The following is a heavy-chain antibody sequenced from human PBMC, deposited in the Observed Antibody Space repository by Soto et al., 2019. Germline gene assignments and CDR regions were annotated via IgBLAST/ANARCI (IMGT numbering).Heavy chain of an antibody. D-gene: IGHD2-21*02. V-gene: IGHV1-69*06. CDR2: TIPMFGTA. CDR1: GGTFSNLP. J-gene: IGHJ4*02. Sequence: SVKVSCKASGGTFSNLPISWVRQAPGQGLEWMGGTIPMFGTANYEQKFQGRVTITADKSTSTAYMELSSLRSDDAAVYYCARVHCGGDCYVLEYWGQGTLVTVS. CDR3: ARVHCGGDCYVLEY.